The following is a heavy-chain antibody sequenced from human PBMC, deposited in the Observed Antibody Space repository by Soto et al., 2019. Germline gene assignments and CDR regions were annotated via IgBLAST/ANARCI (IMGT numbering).Heavy chain of an antibody. V-gene: IGHV1-46*01. CDR2: INPTGGSS. CDR1: GYTFTNYF. CDR3: ARDCSGGSCYSDYYGMDV. J-gene: IGHJ6*02. D-gene: IGHD2-15*01. Sequence: ASVKVSCKTSGYTFTNYFMNWVRQAPAQGLEWMGIINPTGGSSTYAQKFQGRVTMTSDTSTSTVYMELSSLRSEDTAVYYCARDCSGGSCYSDYYGMDVWGQGTTVTV.